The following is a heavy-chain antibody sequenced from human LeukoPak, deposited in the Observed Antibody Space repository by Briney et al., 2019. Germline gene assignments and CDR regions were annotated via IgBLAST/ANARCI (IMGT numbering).Heavy chain of an antibody. J-gene: IGHJ5*02. V-gene: IGHV3-21*01. D-gene: IGHD2-15*01. CDR3: ARALGYCSGGSCYSEVNWFDP. CDR2: ISSSSYI. Sequence: GGSLRLSCAASGFTFSSYSMNWVRQAPGKGLEWVSSISSSSYIYYADSVKGRFTISRDSARNSLYLQMNSLRAEDTAVYYCARALGYCSGGSCYSEVNWFDPWGQGTLVTVSS. CDR1: GFTFSSYS.